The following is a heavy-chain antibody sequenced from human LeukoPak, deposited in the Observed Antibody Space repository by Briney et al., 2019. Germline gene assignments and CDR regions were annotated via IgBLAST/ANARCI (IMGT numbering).Heavy chain of an antibody. J-gene: IGHJ4*02. CDR3: AREKGGLAGTRNFDY. CDR1: GYTFISYG. CDR2: ISGYYGNT. V-gene: IGHV1-18*01. D-gene: IGHD6-19*01. Sequence: ASVKVSCKASGYTFISYGISWVRQAPGQGLEWMGWISGYYGNTKYAQKLQGRVTMTIDTSTSTAYMELRSLRSDDTAVYYCAREKGGLAGTRNFDYWGQGTLVTVSS.